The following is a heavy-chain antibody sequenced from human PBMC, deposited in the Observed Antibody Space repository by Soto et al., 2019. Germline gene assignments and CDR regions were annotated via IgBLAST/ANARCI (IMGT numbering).Heavy chain of an antibody. V-gene: IGHV3-30-3*01. CDR1: GFTFSSYA. CDR2: ISYDGSNK. J-gene: IGHJ3*02. D-gene: IGHD4-17*01. CDR3: AREKMGYGGNSDAFDI. Sequence: QVQLVESGGGVVQPGRSLRLSCAASGFTFSSYAMHWVRQAPGKGLEWVAVISYDGSNKYYADSVKGRFTISRDNSKNTLYLQMNSLRAEDTAVYYCAREKMGYGGNSDAFDIWGQGTMVTVSS.